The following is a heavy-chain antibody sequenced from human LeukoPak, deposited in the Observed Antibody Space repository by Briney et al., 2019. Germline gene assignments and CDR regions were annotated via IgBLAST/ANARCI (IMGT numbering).Heavy chain of an antibody. V-gene: IGHV3-23*01. Sequence: PGGSLRLSCAASGFTFSSYAMSWVRQAPGKGLEWVSAISGSGGSTYYADSVKGRFTISRDNSKNTLYLQMNSLRAEDTAVYYCAKSRRYYDILTGYYDYWGLGTLVTVSS. CDR2: ISGSGGST. J-gene: IGHJ4*02. CDR1: GFTFSSYA. D-gene: IGHD3-9*01. CDR3: AKSRRYYDILTGYYDY.